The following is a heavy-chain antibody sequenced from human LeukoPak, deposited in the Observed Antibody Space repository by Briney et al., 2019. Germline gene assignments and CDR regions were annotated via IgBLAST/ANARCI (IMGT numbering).Heavy chain of an antibody. Sequence: GGSLRLSCAASGFTFSNAWMNWVRHAPGKGREWVGRIKSKAAGGTTDYAAPVRGRFTISRDGSNSKVSLEMHSLKTEDTAVYYCTSDFGRVGGYDYWGQGNLVTVSS. V-gene: IGHV3-15*01. CDR1: GFTFSNAW. D-gene: IGHD3/OR15-3a*01. J-gene: IGHJ4*02. CDR3: TSDFGRVGGYDY. CDR2: IKSKAAGGTT.